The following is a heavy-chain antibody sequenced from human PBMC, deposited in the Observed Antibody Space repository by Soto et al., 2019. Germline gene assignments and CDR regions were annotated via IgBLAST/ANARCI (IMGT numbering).Heavy chain of an antibody. CDR1: GFTFSSYS. V-gene: IGHV3-48*01. D-gene: IGHD6-13*01. Sequence: EVQLVESGGGLVQPGGSLRLSCAASGFTFSSYSMNWVRQAPGKGLEWVSYISSSSSTIYYADSVKGRFTISRDNAKNSLHLQMNSLRAGDTAVYYCARGLAAAGTGRYYYYYYYMDVWGKGTTVTVSS. CDR2: ISSSSSTI. J-gene: IGHJ6*03. CDR3: ARGLAAAGTGRYYYYYYYMDV.